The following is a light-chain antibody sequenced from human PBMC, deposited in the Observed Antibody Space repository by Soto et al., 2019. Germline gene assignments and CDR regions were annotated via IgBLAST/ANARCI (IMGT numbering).Light chain of an antibody. V-gene: IGKV3-11*01. Sequence: EIVLTQSPATLSLSPVERATLSCMASQTVSNYLLWYQQKPGQAPRLLIYDASNRATGIPARFSGSGSETDFTLTISSLEPEDVAVYYCQQRMNWPLTFGQGTRLEI. CDR1: QTVSNY. CDR2: DAS. CDR3: QQRMNWPLT. J-gene: IGKJ5*01.